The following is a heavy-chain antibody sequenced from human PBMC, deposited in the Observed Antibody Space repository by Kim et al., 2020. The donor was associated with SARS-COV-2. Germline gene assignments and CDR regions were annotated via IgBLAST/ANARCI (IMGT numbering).Heavy chain of an antibody. V-gene: IGHV3-64D*09. D-gene: IGHD1-1*01. CDR1: GFTFSSYA. CDR2: ISTNGGIT. CDR3: VKVGTTVYYYGMDV. Sequence: GGSLRLSCSASGFTFSSYAMHWVRQAPGKGLEYVSGISTNGGITNYADSVKGRFTISRDNSKNTLYLQMSSLRAEDTAVYYCVKVGTTVYYYGMDVWGQG. J-gene: IGHJ6*02.